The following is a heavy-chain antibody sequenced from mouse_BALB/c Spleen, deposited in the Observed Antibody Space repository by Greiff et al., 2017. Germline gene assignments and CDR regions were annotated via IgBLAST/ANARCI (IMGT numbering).Heavy chain of an antibody. D-gene: IGHD2-1*01. Sequence: VQLQQSGAELAKPGASVKMSCKASGYTFTSYWMHWVKQRPGQGLEWIGYINPSTGYTEYNQKFKDKATLTADKSSSTAYMQLSSLTSEDSAVYYCARSEDVNYDYAMDYWGQGTSVTVSS. V-gene: IGHV1-7*01. CDR2: INPSTGYT. CDR3: ARSEDVNYDYAMDY. J-gene: IGHJ4*01. CDR1: GYTFTSYW.